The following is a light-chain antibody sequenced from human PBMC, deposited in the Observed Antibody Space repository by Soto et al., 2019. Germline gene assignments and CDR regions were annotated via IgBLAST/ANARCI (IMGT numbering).Light chain of an antibody. CDR1: QYINTR. V-gene: IGKV3-20*01. J-gene: IGKJ1*01. CDR3: QQYGSSYPWT. Sequence: EIVLTQSPATLSSFPGDIVTLSCRASQYINTRLAWYQHRPGQAPRLLIYGASSRATGIPDRFSGSGSGTDFTLTIRRLEPEDFAVYYCQQYGSSYPWTFGQGTKVDI. CDR2: GAS.